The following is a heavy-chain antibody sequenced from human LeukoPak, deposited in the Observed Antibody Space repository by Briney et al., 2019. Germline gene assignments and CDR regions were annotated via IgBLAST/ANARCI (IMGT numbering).Heavy chain of an antibody. CDR3: ARRRYGSGRSDFDY. D-gene: IGHD3-10*01. Sequence: PSETLSLTCTVSGDSISSYYWSWVRQPPGKGLEWIGYIYYSGSTNYNPSLKSRVTISVDTSNNQFSLKLSSVTAADTAVYYCARRRYGSGRSDFDYWGQGTLVTVSS. J-gene: IGHJ4*02. CDR1: GDSISSYY. CDR2: IYYSGST. V-gene: IGHV4-59*08.